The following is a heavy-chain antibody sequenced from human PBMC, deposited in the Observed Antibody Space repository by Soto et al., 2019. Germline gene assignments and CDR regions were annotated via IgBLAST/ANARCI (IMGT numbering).Heavy chain of an antibody. CDR2: ISTDNGNT. V-gene: IGHV1-18*01. Sequence: GASVKVSCKASGYTFTSYDITWVRQAPGQGLEWMGWISTDNGNTNYAQKFQGRVTMTTDTSTSTGYVELRSLRSDDTAVYYCARRGVLPDYWGQGTLVTVSS. D-gene: IGHD3-10*01. J-gene: IGHJ4*02. CDR1: GYTFTSYD. CDR3: ARRGVLPDY.